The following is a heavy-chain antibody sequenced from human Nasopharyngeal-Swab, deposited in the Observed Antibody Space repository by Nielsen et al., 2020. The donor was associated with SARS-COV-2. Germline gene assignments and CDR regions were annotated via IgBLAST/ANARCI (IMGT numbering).Heavy chain of an antibody. CDR2: IYYSGDT. V-gene: IGHV4-59*08. Sequence: SETLSLTCTVSGDSISNYYWSWIRQPPGKGLEGLGYIYYSGDTNYNPSFKSRVAISIDTSKNQFSLELSSVTAADTAIYYCARRYNSGWYGWFDPWGQGTPVTASS. CDR1: GDSISNYY. J-gene: IGHJ5*02. D-gene: IGHD6-19*01. CDR3: ARRYNSGWYGWFDP.